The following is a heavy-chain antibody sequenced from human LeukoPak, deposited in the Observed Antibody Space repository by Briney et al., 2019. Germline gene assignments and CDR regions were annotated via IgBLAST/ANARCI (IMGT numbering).Heavy chain of an antibody. CDR2: ISSSSSYI. D-gene: IGHD5-18*01. CDR3: ARDGKDTAMVITDDAFDI. CDR1: GFTFSSYS. J-gene: IGHJ3*02. Sequence: PGGSLRLSCAASGFTFSSYSMNWVRQAPGKGLEWVSSISSSSSYIYYADSVKGRFTISRDNAKNSLYLQMNSLRAEDTAVYYCARDGKDTAMVITDDAFDIWGQGTMVTVSS. V-gene: IGHV3-21*01.